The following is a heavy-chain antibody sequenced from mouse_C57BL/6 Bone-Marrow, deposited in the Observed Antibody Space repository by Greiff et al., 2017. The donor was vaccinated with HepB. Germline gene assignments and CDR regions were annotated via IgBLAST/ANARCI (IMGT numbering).Heavy chain of an antibody. D-gene: IGHD1-1*02. CDR2: INPGSGGT. J-gene: IGHJ2*01. CDR3: ARRGIWCKLNFDY. V-gene: IGHV1-54*01. Sequence: QVQLQQSGAELVRPGPSVKLSCKASGYAFTNYLIEWVKQRPGQGLEWIGVINPGSGGTNYNEKFKGKATLTADKSSSTAYMQLSSLTSEDSAVYFCARRGIWCKLNFDYWGQGTTLTVSS. CDR1: GYAFTNYL.